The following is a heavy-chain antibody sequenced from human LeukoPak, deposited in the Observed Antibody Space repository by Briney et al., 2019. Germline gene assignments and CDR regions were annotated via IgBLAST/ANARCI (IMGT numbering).Heavy chain of an antibody. CDR1: GYTFTNYD. V-gene: IGHV1-8*01. Sequence: ASVKVSCKASGYTFTNYDINWVRQATGQGLEWMGYKNPNSGNSAYAQKFQGRVTITTDATITTAYMELSGLRSEDTALYYCAREGLDYWGQGTLVTVSS. J-gene: IGHJ4*02. CDR2: KNPNSGNS. CDR3: AREGLDY.